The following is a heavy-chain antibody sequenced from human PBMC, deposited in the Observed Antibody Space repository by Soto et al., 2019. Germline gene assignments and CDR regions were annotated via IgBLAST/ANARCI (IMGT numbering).Heavy chain of an antibody. Sequence: GASVKVSCKASGGTFSSYAISWVRQAPGQGLEWMGGIIPIFGTANYAQKFQGRVTITADESTSTAYMELSSLRSEDTAVYYCAIPGGALRDDYYYYYGMDVWGQGTTVTVSS. CDR3: AIPGGALRDDYYYYYGMDV. CDR1: GGTFSSYA. CDR2: IIPIFGTA. D-gene: IGHD3-10*01. J-gene: IGHJ6*02. V-gene: IGHV1-69*13.